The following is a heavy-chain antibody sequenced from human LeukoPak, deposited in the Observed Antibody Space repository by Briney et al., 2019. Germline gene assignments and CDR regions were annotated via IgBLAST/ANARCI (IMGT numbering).Heavy chain of an antibody. CDR1: GFTFSSYA. CDR3: ARDPGNIAVAALFDY. D-gene: IGHD6-19*01. CDR2: ISYDGSNK. J-gene: IGHJ4*02. Sequence: GGSLRLSCAASGFTFSSYAMHWVRQAPGKGLEWVAVISYDGSNKYYADSVKGRFTISRDNSKHTLYLQMNSLRAEATAVYYCARDPGNIAVAALFDYWGQGTLVTVSS. V-gene: IGHV3-30-3*01.